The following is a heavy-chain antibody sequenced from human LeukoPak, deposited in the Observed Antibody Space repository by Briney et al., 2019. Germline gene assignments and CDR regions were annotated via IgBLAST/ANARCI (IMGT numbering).Heavy chain of an antibody. J-gene: IGHJ4*02. D-gene: IGHD3-10*01. CDR2: INHSGST. V-gene: IGHV4-34*01. Sequence: SETLSLTCAVYGGSFSGYYWSWIRQPPGKGLEWIREINHSGSTNYNPSLKSRVTISVDTSKNQFSLKLSSVTAADTAVYYCARILTMVRGVIDYWGQGTLVTVSS. CDR3: ARILTMVRGVIDY. CDR1: GGSFSGYY.